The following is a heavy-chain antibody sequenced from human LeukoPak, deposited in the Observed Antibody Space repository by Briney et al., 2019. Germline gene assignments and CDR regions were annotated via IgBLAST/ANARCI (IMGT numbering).Heavy chain of an antibody. D-gene: IGHD6-19*01. CDR1: GVTFSSYS. V-gene: IGHV3-30*04. CDR2: ISYDGSNK. CDR3: ARDMSEQQWLVRIKLPDY. J-gene: IGHJ4*02. Sequence: PGRSLRLSCAASGVTFSSYSMHWVRQAPGKGLEGVAVISYDGSNKYYADSVKGQFTISRDNSKNTLYLQMNSLRAEDTAVYYCARDMSEQQWLVRIKLPDYWGQGTLVTVSS.